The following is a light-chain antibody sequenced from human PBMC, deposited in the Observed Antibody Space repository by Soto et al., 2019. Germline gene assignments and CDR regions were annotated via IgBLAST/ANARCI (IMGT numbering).Light chain of an antibody. J-gene: IGLJ1*01. CDR3: TSYAGSNNFALYV. V-gene: IGLV2-8*01. CDR2: EVT. CDR1: NRDLGGYNY. Sequence: LTQPPSASGAPVQSVTLSCPGTNRDLGGYNYVSWYQQHPGKAPKLIIFEVTKRPSGVPDRFSGSKSGNTASLTVSGLQAEDEADYYCTSYAGSNNFALYVFGTGTKVTVL.